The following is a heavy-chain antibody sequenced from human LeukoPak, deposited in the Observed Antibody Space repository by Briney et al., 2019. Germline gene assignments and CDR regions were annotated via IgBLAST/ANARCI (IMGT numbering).Heavy chain of an antibody. D-gene: IGHD3-16*01. Sequence: SETLSLTCTVSGGSISSYYWSWIRQPAGKGLEWIGRIYTSGSTNYNPSLKSRVTISLDTSKNQFSLKLSSVTAADTAVYYCAREGFSPVGFDYWGQGTLVTVSS. CDR1: GGSISSYY. CDR2: IYTSGST. CDR3: AREGFSPVGFDY. V-gene: IGHV4-4*07. J-gene: IGHJ4*02.